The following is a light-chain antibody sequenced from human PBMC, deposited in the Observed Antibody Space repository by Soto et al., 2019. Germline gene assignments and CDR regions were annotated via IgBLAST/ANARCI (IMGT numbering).Light chain of an antibody. CDR2: GAS. CDR1: QSVSSN. J-gene: IGKJ2*01. Sequence: EIVMTQSPATLSVSPGERATLSCRASQSVSSNLAWYQQKPGQAPRLLIYGASSRATGIPARFSGSGSGTEVTLTISSLQSEDLAVYYRQRYNNWPPYTFGQGTKLEIK. CDR3: QRYNNWPPYT. V-gene: IGKV3-15*01.